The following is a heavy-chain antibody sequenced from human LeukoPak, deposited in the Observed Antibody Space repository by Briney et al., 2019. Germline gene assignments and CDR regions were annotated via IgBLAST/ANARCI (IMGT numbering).Heavy chain of an antibody. D-gene: IGHD6-6*01. V-gene: IGHV3-74*01. CDR1: GFTFSSYW. CDR2: INSDWSST. Sequence: GGSLRLSCAASGFTFSSYWMHWVRQAPWKGLVWVSRINSDWSSTSYADSVNCRFTISRDNAKNTQYLQMNSLRAEDTAVYYCARGWRIALFSWGQGTLVTVSS. J-gene: IGHJ4*02. CDR3: ARGWRIALFS.